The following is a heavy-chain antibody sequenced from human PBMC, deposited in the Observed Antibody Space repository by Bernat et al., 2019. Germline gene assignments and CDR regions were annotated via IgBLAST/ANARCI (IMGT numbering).Heavy chain of an antibody. D-gene: IGHD6-19*01. Sequence: QLQLQESGSGLVKPSQTLSLTCAVSGGSISSSSYYWGWIRQPPGKGLEWIGSIYYSGSTYYNPSLKSRVTISVDTSKNQFSLKLSSVTAADTAVYYCARLSEYSSGWFYFDYWGQGTLVTVSS. CDR2: IYYSGST. J-gene: IGHJ4*02. CDR1: GGSISSSSYY. CDR3: ARLSEYSSGWFYFDY. V-gene: IGHV4-39*01.